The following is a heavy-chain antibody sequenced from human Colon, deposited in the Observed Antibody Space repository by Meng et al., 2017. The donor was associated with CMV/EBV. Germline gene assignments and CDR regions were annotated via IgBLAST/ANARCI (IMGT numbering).Heavy chain of an antibody. CDR1: GGSSSSSNW. D-gene: IGHD3-10*01. J-gene: IGHJ4*02. CDR3: ARDLTVVRGVLDY. Sequence: AGAGGSSSSSNWWSWVRQPPGKGLEWIGEILHSGNTNYNPSLKSRVTISVDKSRNQFSLKLSPVTAADTAVYYCARDLTVVRGVLDYWSQGTLVTVSS. CDR2: ILHSGNT. V-gene: IGHV4-4*02.